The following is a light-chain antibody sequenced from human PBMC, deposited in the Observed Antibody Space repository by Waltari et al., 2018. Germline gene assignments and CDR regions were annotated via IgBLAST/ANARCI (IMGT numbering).Light chain of an antibody. J-gene: IGKJ4*01. CDR1: QSIVNW. CDR2: GAS. CDR3: QQAFVEVS. V-gene: IGKV1-12*01. Sequence: DIQITQSPSSVSASVGDRVTITCRASQSIVNWLAWDQQRPGKAPKLLIYGASNLQGGVPSRFSGSGSGTDFTLTINNLQPEDFATYYCQQAFVEVSFAGGTRVEIK.